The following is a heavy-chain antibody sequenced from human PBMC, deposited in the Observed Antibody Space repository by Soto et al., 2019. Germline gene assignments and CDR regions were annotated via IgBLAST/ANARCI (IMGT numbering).Heavy chain of an antibody. V-gene: IGHV3-23*01. CDR2: IRASGVTT. D-gene: IGHD1-26*01. CDR1: GFTFSNYA. J-gene: IGHJ4*02. CDR3: AKGAIGRLDY. Sequence: DVQLLDSGGGLVQPGRSLRLSCAASGFTFSNYAMSWVRQAPGKGLEWVSTIRASGVTTFYADSARGRFTISRDNSKNTLSLPMNSLTADDTAIYSCAKGAIGRLDYWGQGTLVTVSS.